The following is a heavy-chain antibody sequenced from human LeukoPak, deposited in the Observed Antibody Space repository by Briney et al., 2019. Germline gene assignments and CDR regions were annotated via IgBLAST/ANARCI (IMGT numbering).Heavy chain of an antibody. CDR1: GFTFSSYS. V-gene: IGHV3-21*01. CDR2: ISSSSYT. J-gene: IGHJ4*02. CDR3: AREEHSSGWYVFPMDY. D-gene: IGHD6-19*01. Sequence: GGSLRLSCAASGFTFSSYSMNWVRQAPGKGLEWVSSISSSSYTYYADSVKGRFTISRDNAKNSLYLQMNSLRAEDTAVYYCAREEHSSGWYVFPMDYWGQGTLVTVSS.